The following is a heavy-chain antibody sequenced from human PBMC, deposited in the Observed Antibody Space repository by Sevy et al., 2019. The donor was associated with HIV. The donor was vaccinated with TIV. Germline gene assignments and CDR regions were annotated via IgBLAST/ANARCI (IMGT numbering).Heavy chain of an antibody. CDR1: GGSVSSGSYY. D-gene: IGHD3-10*01. CDR2: IYYSGST. J-gene: IGHJ3*02. Sequence: SETLSLTCTVSGGSVSSGSYYWSWIRQPPGKGLEWIGYIYYSGSTNYNPSLKSRVTISVDTSKNQFSLKLSSVTAADTAVYYCASGFRELYGWGGAFDIWGQGTMVTVSS. CDR3: ASGFRELYGWGGAFDI. V-gene: IGHV4-61*01.